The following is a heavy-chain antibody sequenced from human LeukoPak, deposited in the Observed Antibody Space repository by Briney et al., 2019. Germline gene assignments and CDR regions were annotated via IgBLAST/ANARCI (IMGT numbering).Heavy chain of an antibody. J-gene: IGHJ4*02. D-gene: IGHD1-26*01. CDR1: GFTFSSYA. Sequence: GRSLRLSCAASGFTFSSYAMHWVRQAPGKGLEWVAVISYDGSNKYYADSVKGRFTISRDISKDTVYLQMNSLRAEDTAVYYCAKDHERSVFPYYFDYWGQGTLVTVSS. CDR3: AKDHERSVFPYYFDY. V-gene: IGHV3-30-3*01. CDR2: ISYDGSNK.